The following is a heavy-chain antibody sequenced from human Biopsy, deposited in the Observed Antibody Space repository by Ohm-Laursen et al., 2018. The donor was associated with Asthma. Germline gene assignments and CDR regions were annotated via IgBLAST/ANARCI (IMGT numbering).Heavy chain of an antibody. V-gene: IGHV4-30-4*01. Sequence: SQTLSLTCPVSGAHIGTPDYHWSWIRQSPGKGLEWIGFVFYSGTTHYSRSLERRLYISIDTARNEFSMRLRSLTAADTAVYFCARVVSYGDVYFGIDVWGPGTTVSVS. J-gene: IGHJ6*02. D-gene: IGHD4-17*01. CDR2: VFYSGTT. CDR1: GAHIGTPDYH. CDR3: ARVVSYGDVYFGIDV.